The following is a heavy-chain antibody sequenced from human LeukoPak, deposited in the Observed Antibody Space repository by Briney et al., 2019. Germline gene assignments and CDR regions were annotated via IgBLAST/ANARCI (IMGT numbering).Heavy chain of an antibody. D-gene: IGHD3-10*01. CDR3: ARRNTMVRGASTDY. V-gene: IGHV3-48*04. CDR1: GFTFSSYS. Sequence: GSLRLSCAASGFTFSSYSMNWVRQAPGKGLEWVSYISSSSSTIYYADSVKGRFTISRDNAKNSLYLQMNSLRAEDTAVYYCARRNTMVRGASTDYWGQGTLVTVSS. CDR2: ISSSSSTI. J-gene: IGHJ4*02.